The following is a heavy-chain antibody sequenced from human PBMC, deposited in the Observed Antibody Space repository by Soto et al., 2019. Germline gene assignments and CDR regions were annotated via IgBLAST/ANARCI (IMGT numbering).Heavy chain of an antibody. CDR2: ISYDGSNK. J-gene: IGHJ4*02. D-gene: IGHD3-10*01. CDR1: GFTYSSYG. CDR3: AREFAPGSPNYDY. Sequence: GGSLRLSCAASGFTYSSYGMHWVRQAPGKGLEWVAVISYDGSNKYYADSVKGRFTISRDNSKNTLYLQMDSLRAEDTAIYYCAREFAPGSPNYDYWGLGTLVTSPQ. V-gene: IGHV3-30*03.